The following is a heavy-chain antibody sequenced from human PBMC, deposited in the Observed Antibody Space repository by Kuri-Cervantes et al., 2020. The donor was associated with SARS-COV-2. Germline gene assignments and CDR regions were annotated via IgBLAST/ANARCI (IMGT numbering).Heavy chain of an antibody. CDR2: ISGSGDNT. CDR1: GFTFTTYT. Sequence: GGSLRLSCAAAGFTFTTYTMNWVRQAPGKGLEWVSTISGSGDNTHYADSVKGRFTISRDNSKNTLYLQMNSLRTEDTAVYYCARGFELLRDFDLWGRGTLVTVSS. D-gene: IGHD1-7*01. CDR3: ARGFELLRDFDL. V-gene: IGHV3-23*01. J-gene: IGHJ2*01.